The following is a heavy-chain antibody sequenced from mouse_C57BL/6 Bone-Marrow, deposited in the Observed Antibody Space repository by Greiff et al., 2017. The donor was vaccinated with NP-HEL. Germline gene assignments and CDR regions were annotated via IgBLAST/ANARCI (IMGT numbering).Heavy chain of an antibody. D-gene: IGHD3-2*01. CDR2: IYPGSGST. CDR3: ARFRQLRLQAMDY. CDR1: GYTFTSYW. J-gene: IGHJ4*01. V-gene: IGHV1-55*01. Sequence: QVQLQQPGAELVKPGASVKMSCKASGYTFTSYWITWVKQRPGQGLEWIGDIYPGSGSTNYNEKFKSKATLTVDTSSSTAYMQLSSLTSEDSAVXYCARFRQLRLQAMDYWGQGTSVTVSS.